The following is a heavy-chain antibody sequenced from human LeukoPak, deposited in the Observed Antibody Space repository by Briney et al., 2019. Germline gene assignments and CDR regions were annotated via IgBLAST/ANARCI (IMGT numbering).Heavy chain of an antibody. D-gene: IGHD1-26*01. CDR1: GASINSYY. CDR3: AKDWELGS. Sequence: SETLSLTCSVSGASINSYYWNWIRQPPGKGLEWIGNIYNSGSTNYNPSLKSRVTISLDTSKNQFSLKMSSVTAADTAVYYCAKDWELGSWGQGTLVTVSS. CDR2: IYNSGST. J-gene: IGHJ5*02. V-gene: IGHV4-59*01.